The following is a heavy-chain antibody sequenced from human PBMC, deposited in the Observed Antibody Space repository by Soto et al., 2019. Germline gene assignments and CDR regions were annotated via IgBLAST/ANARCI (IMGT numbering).Heavy chain of an antibody. V-gene: IGHV3-48*03. CDR3: ARDRGGYCSGGSCYYFDY. CDR2: ISSSGSTI. D-gene: IGHD2-15*01. Sequence: GPLRLSCAASVFTVSSYEMNWVRQAPGKGLEWVSYISSSGSTIYYADSVKGRFTISRDNAKNSLYLQMNSLRAEDTAAYYCARDRGGYCSGGSCYYFDYWGQGTLVTVSS. CDR1: VFTVSSYE. J-gene: IGHJ4*02.